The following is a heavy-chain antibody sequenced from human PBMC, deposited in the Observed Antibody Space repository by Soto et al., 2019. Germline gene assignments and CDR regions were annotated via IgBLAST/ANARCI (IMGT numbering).Heavy chain of an antibody. V-gene: IGHV4-61*01. CDR1: GGSVSSGSYY. CDR3: ARATVVTDFDY. J-gene: IGHJ4*02. D-gene: IGHD3-16*01. Sequence: QVQLQESGPGLVKPSETLSLTCTVSGGSVSSGSYYWSWIRQPPGKGLEWIGYIYYSGSTNYNPSLKSRVTISVDTSKNQFSLKLSSVTAADTAVYYCARATVVTDFDYWGQGTLVTVSS. CDR2: IYYSGST.